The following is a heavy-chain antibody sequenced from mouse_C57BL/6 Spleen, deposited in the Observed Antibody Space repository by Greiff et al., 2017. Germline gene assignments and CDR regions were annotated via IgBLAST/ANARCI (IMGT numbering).Heavy chain of an antibody. CDR2: IYPRDGST. Sequence: VQLQQSDAELVKPGASVKISCKASGYTFTDYTIHWMKQRPEQGLEWIGYIYPRDGSTKYNEKFKGKATLTANKSSSTAYMELNSLTSEDSAVYFCARAYGSSYGFADWGQGTLVTVSA. V-gene: IGHV1-78*01. J-gene: IGHJ3*01. D-gene: IGHD1-1*01. CDR3: ARAYGSSYGFAD. CDR1: GYTFTDYT.